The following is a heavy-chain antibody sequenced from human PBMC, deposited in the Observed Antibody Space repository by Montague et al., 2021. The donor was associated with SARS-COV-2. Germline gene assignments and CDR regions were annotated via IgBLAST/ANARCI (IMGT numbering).Heavy chain of an antibody. J-gene: IGHJ5*02. CDR3: ARDKGAATPFDP. V-gene: IGHV3-74*03. Sequence: SLRLSCAASGFTFSNHWMHWVRQPPGKGLVWVPRITTDATNTAYADSVKGRFTVSRDNAKNTLYLQMNSLRVEDTAVYYCARDKGAATPFDPWGQGTLVTVSS. D-gene: IGHD4/OR15-4a*01. CDR2: ITTDATNT. CDR1: GFTFSNHW.